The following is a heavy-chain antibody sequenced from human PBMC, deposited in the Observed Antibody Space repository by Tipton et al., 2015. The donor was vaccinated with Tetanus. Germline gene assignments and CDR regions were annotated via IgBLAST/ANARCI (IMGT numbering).Heavy chain of an antibody. Sequence: LRLSCAVYGGSLSRYYWTWIRQPPGKGLEWIGEVDDSGSTNYSPSLKSRVTISLDTPKKQLSLKLTSVTAADTAVYYCARDPWLDYWGQGTLVTVSS. CDR2: VDDSGST. J-gene: IGHJ4*02. V-gene: IGHV4-34*01. CDR3: ARDPWLDY. CDR1: GGSLSRYY.